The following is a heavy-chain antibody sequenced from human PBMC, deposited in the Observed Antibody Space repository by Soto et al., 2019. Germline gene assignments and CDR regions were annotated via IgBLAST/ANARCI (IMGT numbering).Heavy chain of an antibody. CDR1: GGSIRGYY. CDR2: IYDNGNT. Sequence: SETLSLTCSVSGGSIRGYYWSWIRQPPGKGLGWLGFIYDNGNTKYNPSLKSRVTISIDTSKNQFSLRVSSVTAADTAVYYCARSHSFDGSIYHYYFDFWGQGTLVTVS. D-gene: IGHD3-10*01. V-gene: IGHV4-59*01. J-gene: IGHJ4*02. CDR3: ARSHSFDGSIYHYYFDF.